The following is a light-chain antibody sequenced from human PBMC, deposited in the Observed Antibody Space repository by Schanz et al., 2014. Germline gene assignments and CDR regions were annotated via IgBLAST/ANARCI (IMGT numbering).Light chain of an antibody. CDR1: QSVNSN. V-gene: IGKV3D-15*01. CDR3: QQYNKWPPWT. Sequence: EIVMTQSPVTLSVSPGERVTLSCRASQSVNSNLAWYQHKPGQAPRLLIYGASTRATGIPARFSGSGSGTEFTLTIGSLQSEDFAVYFCQQYNKWPPWTFGQGTKVEIK. J-gene: IGKJ1*01. CDR2: GAS.